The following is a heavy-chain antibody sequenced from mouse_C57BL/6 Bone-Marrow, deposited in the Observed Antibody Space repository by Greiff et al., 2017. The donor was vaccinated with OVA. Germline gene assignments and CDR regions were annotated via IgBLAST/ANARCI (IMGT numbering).Heavy chain of an antibody. D-gene: IGHD1-1*01. V-gene: IGHV1-55*01. J-gene: IGHJ4*01. Sequence: QVQLQQPGAELVKPGASVKMSCKASGYTFTSYWITWVKQRPGQGLEWIGDIYPGSGSTNYNEKFKSKATLTVDTSSSTAYMQLSSLTSEDSAVYCCAFITTVVGYYAMDYWGQGTSVTVSS. CDR1: GYTFTSYW. CDR2: IYPGSGST. CDR3: AFITTVVGYYAMDY.